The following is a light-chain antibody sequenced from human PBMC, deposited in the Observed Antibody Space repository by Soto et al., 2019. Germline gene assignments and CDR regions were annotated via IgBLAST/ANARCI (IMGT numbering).Light chain of an antibody. V-gene: IGLV2-23*02. Sequence: QSVLPQPASVSGSPGQSITISCTGTSSDVGSYNLVSWYQQHPGKAPKLMIYEVNKRPSGVSNRFSGSKSGNTASLTISGLQAEDEADYYCCSFAGSSTYVFGTGTKVTVL. CDR1: SSDVGSYNL. J-gene: IGLJ1*01. CDR3: CSFAGSSTYV. CDR2: EVN.